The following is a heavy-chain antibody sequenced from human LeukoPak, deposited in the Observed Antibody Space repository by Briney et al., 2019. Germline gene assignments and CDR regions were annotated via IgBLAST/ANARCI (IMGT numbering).Heavy chain of an antibody. J-gene: IGHJ6*04. Sequence: AGGSLRLSCAASGFTFSSYGMHWVRQAPGKGLEWVAVLWYDGSNKYYADSVKGRFPISRDNCKNTLYLQMNSLRAEDTAVYYCARDVSGMDVWGKGTTVTVSS. V-gene: IGHV3-33*01. CDR3: ARDVSGMDV. CDR2: LWYDGSNK. CDR1: GFTFSSYG. D-gene: IGHD5/OR15-5a*01.